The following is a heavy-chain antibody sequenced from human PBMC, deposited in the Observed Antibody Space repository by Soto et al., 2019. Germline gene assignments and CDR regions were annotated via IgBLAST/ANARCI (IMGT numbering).Heavy chain of an antibody. CDR3: ARDPRWYGDYRVTLYYYGMGV. CDR1: GGTFSSYA. D-gene: IGHD4-17*01. V-gene: IGHV1-69*01. J-gene: IGHJ6*02. CDR2: IIPIFGTA. Sequence: QVQLVQSGAEVKKPGSSVKVSCKASGGTFSSYAISWVRQAPGQGLEWMGGIIPIFGTANYAQKFQGRVTITADESTSTAYMELSSLRSEDTAVYYCARDPRWYGDYRVTLYYYGMGVWGQGTTVTVSS.